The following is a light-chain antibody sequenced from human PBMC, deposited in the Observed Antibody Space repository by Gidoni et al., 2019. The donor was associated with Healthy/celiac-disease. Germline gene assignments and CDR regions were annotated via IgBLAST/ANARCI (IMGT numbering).Light chain of an antibody. CDR3: QHPGT. CDR2: AAS. Sequence: DIQLTQSPSFLSASVGDRVPITCRASQGISSYLAWYQQKPGKAPKLLIYAASTLQSGVPSRFSGSGSGTEFTLTISSLQPEDFATYYCQHPGTFGGGTKVEIK. V-gene: IGKV1-9*01. CDR1: QGISSY. J-gene: IGKJ4*01.